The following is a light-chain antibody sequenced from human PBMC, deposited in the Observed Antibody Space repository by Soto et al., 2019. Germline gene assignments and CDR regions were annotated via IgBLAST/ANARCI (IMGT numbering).Light chain of an antibody. J-gene: IGKJ1*01. Sequence: IVWKKSPGTLSLTPGERATLSCRASQSISRYLAWYQQKPGQGPRLLIYGASSRATGTPDRFSGSGSGTDFTLTINRLEPEDFALYYCQKYGSSPPRFGQGSKGAIK. CDR1: QSISRY. CDR3: QKYGSSPPR. V-gene: IGKV3-20*01. CDR2: GAS.